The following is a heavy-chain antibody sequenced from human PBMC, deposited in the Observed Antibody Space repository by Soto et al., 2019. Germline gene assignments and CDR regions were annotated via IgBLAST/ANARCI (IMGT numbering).Heavy chain of an antibody. V-gene: IGHV1-69*06. CDR3: ARDSAAASPTTRFDP. CDR1: GGTFSSYA. CDR2: IIPIFGTA. J-gene: IGHJ5*02. Sequence: SVKVSCKASGGTFSSYAISWVRQAPGQGLEWMGGIIPIFGTANYAQKFQGRVTITADKSTSTAYMELSSLRSEDTAVYYCARDSAAASPTTRFDPWGQGTLVTVSS. D-gene: IGHD6-13*01.